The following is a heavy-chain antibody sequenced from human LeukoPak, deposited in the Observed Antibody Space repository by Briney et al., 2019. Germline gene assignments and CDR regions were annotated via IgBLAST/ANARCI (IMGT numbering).Heavy chain of an antibody. V-gene: IGHV3-23*01. CDR2: ISGSGGST. CDR1: GFTFSSYA. D-gene: IGHD2-8*01. J-gene: IGHJ3*02. CDR3: AKPIEYCTNGVCNAFDI. Sequence: PGGSLRLSCAASGFTFSSYAMSWVRQAPGKGLEWVSAISGSGGSTYYADSVKGRFTISRDNSKNTLYLQMNSLRAEDTAVYYCAKPIEYCTNGVCNAFDIWGQGTMVTVSS.